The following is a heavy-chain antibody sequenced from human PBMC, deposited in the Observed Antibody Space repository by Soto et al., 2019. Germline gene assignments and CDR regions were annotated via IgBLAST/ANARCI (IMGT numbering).Heavy chain of an antibody. CDR1: GFTFSSYW. V-gene: IGHV3-74*01. J-gene: IGHJ6*02. Sequence: PGGSLRLSCAASGFTFSSYWMHWVRQAPGKGLVWVSRINSDGSSTSYADSVKGRFTISRDNAKNTLYLQMNSLRAEDTAVYYCAKDRGRAVCGTSCYPTTVDYYGMDVWRQGTTVTVSS. D-gene: IGHD2-2*01. CDR3: AKDRGRAVCGTSCYPTTVDYYGMDV. CDR2: INSDGSST.